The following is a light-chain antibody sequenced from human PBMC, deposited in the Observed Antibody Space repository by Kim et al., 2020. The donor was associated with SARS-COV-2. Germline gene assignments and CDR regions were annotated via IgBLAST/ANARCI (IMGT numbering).Light chain of an antibody. CDR1: SLRSYY. J-gene: IGLJ1*01. Sequence: SSELTQDPAVSVALGQTVRITCQGDSLRSYYASWYQQKPGQAPVLVIYGKNNRPSGIPDRFSGSSSGNTASLTITGAQAEDEADYYCNSRDSSHYVFGTGTKVTV. CDR2: GKN. V-gene: IGLV3-19*01. CDR3: NSRDSSHYV.